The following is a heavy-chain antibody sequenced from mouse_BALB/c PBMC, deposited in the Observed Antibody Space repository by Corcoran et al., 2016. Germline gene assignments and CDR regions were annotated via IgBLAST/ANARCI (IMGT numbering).Heavy chain of an antibody. D-gene: IGHD1-2*01. CDR2: IDPENGNT. CDR3: ARATATGWFAY. CDR1: GFNIKDYY. V-gene: IGHV14-1*02. J-gene: IGHJ3*01. Sequence: EVQLQQSGAELVRPGALVKLSCKASGFNIKDYYMHWVKQRPEQGLGWIGWIDPENGNTIYDPKFQGKASLTADTSSNTAYLQLSSLTSEDTAVYYCARATATGWFAYWGQGTLVTVSA.